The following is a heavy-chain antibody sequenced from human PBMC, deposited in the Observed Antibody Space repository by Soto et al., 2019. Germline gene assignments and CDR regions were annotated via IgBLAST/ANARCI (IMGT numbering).Heavy chain of an antibody. D-gene: IGHD2-15*01. J-gene: IGHJ4*02. CDR3: ARSVGYCSGGSCSFFDY. CDR1: GGTFSSYT. CDR2: IIPILGIA. V-gene: IGHV1-69*02. Sequence: EASVKVSCKASGGTFSSYTISWVRQAPGQGLEWMGRIIPILGIANYAQKFQGRVTITADKSTSTAYMELSSLRSEDTAVYYCARSVGYCSGGSCSFFDYWGQGTLVTVSS.